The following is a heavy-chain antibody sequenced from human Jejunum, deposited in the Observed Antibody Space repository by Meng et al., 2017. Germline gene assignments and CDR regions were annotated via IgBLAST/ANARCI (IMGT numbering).Heavy chain of an antibody. Sequence: QITLNDSGPALVKPTPTLNLTCTFSGFALNPRGVGVGWIRQPPGKALECLALIYWDNDKRYNPSLKNRLTITKDTSRNQVVLTMTNMDPVDTATYFCAHRLAYSTNYNVGWFDPWGQGTLVTVSS. D-gene: IGHD6-13*01. CDR2: IYWDNDK. V-gene: IGHV2-5*02. CDR3: AHRLAYSTNYNVGWFDP. J-gene: IGHJ5*02. CDR1: GFALNPRGVG.